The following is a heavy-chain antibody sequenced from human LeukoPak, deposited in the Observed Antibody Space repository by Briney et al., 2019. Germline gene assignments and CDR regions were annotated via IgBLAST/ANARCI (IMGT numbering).Heavy chain of an antibody. Sequence: GGSLRLSCAASGFAFSAYGMHWVHQAPGKGLEYVSAINSNGGSTYYANSVKGRFTVSRDNSKNTLYLQMGSLRGEDMAVYYCAREGSNGESDFWGQGTLVTVSS. D-gene: IGHD6-13*01. CDR3: AREGSNGESDF. CDR1: GFAFSAYG. J-gene: IGHJ4*02. V-gene: IGHV3-64*01. CDR2: INSNGGST.